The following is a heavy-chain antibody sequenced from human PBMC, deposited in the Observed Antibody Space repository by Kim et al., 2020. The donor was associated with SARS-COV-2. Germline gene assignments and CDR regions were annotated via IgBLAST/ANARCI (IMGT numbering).Heavy chain of an antibody. D-gene: IGHD5-12*01. CDR1: GGSISSYY. CDR3: ARGLEDGYNRPFGY. Sequence: SETLSLTCTVSGGSISSYYWSWIRQPPGKGLEWIGYIYYSGSTNYNPSLKSRVTISVDTSKNQFSLKLSSVTAADTAVYYCARGLEDGYNRPFGYWGQGTLVTVSS. J-gene: IGHJ4*02. V-gene: IGHV4-59*01. CDR2: IYYSGST.